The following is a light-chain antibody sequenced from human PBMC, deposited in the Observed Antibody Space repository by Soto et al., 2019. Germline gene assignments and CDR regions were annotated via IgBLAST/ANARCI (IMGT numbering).Light chain of an antibody. CDR3: QKYPKM. J-gene: IGKJ1*01. CDR1: QSVNTNY. Sequence: EIVLTQSPGTLSLSPGERGTLSCRASQSVNTNYLAWYQQKPGQAPRLLIYGPSNRAPGSPDRFSGSGSGTDFTLTISRLEPEDSAVYYCQKYPKMFGQGTKVEF. CDR2: GPS. V-gene: IGKV3-20*01.